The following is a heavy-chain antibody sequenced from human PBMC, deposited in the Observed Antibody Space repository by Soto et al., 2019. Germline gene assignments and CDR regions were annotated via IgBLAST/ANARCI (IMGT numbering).Heavy chain of an antibody. D-gene: IGHD3-3*01. CDR1: GGSISSSGYY. CDR3: ARGVNDLEFDYYYYYGMDV. CDR2: IYHSGST. J-gene: IGHJ6*02. Sequence: SETLSLTCTVSGGSISSSGYYWGWIRQPPGKGLEWIGYIYHSGSTYYNPSLKSRVTISVDRSKNQFSLKLSSVTAADTAVYYCARGVNDLEFDYYYYYGMDVWGQGTTVTVSS. V-gene: IGHV4-30-2*01.